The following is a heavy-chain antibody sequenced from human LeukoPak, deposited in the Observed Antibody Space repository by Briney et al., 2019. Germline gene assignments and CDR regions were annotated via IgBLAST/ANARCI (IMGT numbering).Heavy chain of an antibody. CDR2: ISYSGST. CDR3: ARHLPYSNYLSPLDY. CDR1: GGSVSSSTFY. V-gene: IGHV4-39*01. Sequence: SETLSLXCTVSGGSVSSSTFYWGWIRQPPGKGLEWIGTISYSGSTYYNSSLKSRVAISVDTSKNQFSLKLRSVTAADTAVYYCARHLPYSNYLSPLDYWGQGTLVTVSS. D-gene: IGHD4-11*01. J-gene: IGHJ4*02.